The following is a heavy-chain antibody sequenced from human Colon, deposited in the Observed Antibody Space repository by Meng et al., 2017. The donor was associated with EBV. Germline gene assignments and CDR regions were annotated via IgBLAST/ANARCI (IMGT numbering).Heavy chain of an antibody. CDR1: RGSRSSRNW. J-gene: IGHJ4*02. D-gene: IGHD2-21*02. V-gene: IGHV4-4*02. CDR3: ARVGAYCGGDCYHPR. Sequence: QGKVEAGGPGLGKPSGTLSLSCAVSRGSRSSRNWWSWVRTPPGKGLEWIGEIYHSGSTNYNPSLKSRVTISVDESKNQFSLRLSSVTAADTAVYYCARVGAYCGGDCYHPRWGQGTLVTVSS. CDR2: IYHSGST.